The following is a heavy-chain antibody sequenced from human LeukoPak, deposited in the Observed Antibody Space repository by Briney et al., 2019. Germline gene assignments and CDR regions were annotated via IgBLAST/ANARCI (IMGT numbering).Heavy chain of an antibody. CDR2: IWYDGSNK. CDR1: GFTFSIYG. J-gene: IGHJ4*02. D-gene: IGHD3-22*01. Sequence: PGRSLRLSCAASGFTFSIYGMHWVRQAPDKGLEWVAVIWYDGSNKYYADSVKGRFTISRDNSKHTLYLEMNSLRAADPAVYYCARDRYYYDSSGYYYDYWGQGTLVSVPS. CDR3: ARDRYYYDSSGYYYDY. V-gene: IGHV3-33*01.